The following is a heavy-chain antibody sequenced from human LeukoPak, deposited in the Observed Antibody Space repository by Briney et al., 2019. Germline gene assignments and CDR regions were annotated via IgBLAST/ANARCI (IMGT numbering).Heavy chain of an antibody. D-gene: IGHD3-3*01. CDR1: GFTFSSYS. J-gene: IGHJ4*02. CDR3: ARALGLEIDY. V-gene: IGHV3-48*02. Sequence: GGSLRLSCAASGFTFSSYSVNWVRQPPGKGLEWVSYIGSSSSSIYYADSVKGRFTISRDNAKNSLYLQMNSLRDEDTAVYYCARALGLEIDYWGQGTLVTVSS. CDR2: IGSSSSSI.